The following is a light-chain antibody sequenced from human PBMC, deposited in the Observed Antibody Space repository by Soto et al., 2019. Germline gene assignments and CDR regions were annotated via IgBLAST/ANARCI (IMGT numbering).Light chain of an antibody. Sequence: DIQMTQSPPTLSASAGDRVTITCRAGQSINRWLAWYQQKPGRAPKLLIYDVSTLQSGVPSRFSGSGSETEFILTISSLQPDDFATYYCQQYNAFYTFGQGTKVDIK. CDR2: DVS. CDR3: QQYNAFYT. J-gene: IGKJ2*01. CDR1: QSINRW. V-gene: IGKV1-5*01.